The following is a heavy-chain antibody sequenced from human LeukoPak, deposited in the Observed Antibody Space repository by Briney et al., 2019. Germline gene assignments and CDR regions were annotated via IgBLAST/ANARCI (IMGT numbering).Heavy chain of an antibody. D-gene: IGHD2-2*01. J-gene: IGHJ4*02. CDR2: TNSDGSST. CDR3: ARGPDIVVVE. CDR1: GFTFSSYW. Sequence: GGSLRLSCAASGFTFSSYWMHWVRQAPGKGLVWVSRTNSDGSSTSYADSVKGRFTISRDNTKNTLYLQMNSLRAEDTAVYYCARGPDIVVVEWGQGTLVTVSS. V-gene: IGHV3-74*01.